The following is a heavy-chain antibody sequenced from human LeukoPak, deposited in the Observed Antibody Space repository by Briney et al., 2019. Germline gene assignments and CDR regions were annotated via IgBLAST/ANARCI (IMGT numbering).Heavy chain of an antibody. CDR3: ARDGVEYGSGGFYFDY. Sequence: GGSLRLSCGASGFSFSSYNMNWVRQAPGKGLEWVSSISRGSTTIYYADSVKGRFTISRDNAKSSLYLQMNSLRAEDTAVYYCARDGVEYGSGGFYFDYWGQGTLVTVSS. J-gene: IGHJ4*02. CDR1: GFSFSSYN. CDR2: ISRGSTTI. V-gene: IGHV3-48*01. D-gene: IGHD3-10*01.